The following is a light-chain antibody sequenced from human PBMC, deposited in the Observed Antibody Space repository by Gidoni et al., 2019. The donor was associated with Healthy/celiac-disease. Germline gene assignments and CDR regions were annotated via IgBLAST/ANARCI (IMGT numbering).Light chain of an antibody. CDR3: QQYNSYWT. V-gene: IGKV1-5*03. CDR2: KAS. J-gene: IGKJ1*01. Sequence: DIQMTQSPSPLSASVGDRVTITCRASQSISSWLAWYQQKPGKAPKLLISKASSLESGVPSRFSGSGSGTEFTLTISSLQPDDFATYYCQQYNSYWTFGQGTKVEIK. CDR1: QSISSW.